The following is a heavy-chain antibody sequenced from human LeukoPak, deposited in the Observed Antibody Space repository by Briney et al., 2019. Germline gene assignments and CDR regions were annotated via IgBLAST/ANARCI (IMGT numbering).Heavy chain of an antibody. CDR2: ISSSSSYI. CDR3: ATYSRSGPIDS. CDR1: GFTLSSYS. D-gene: IGHD2-15*01. Sequence: MAGGSLRLSCAASGFTLSSYSMNWVRQAPGKGLEWVSSISSSSSYIYYGDSVKGRFTISRDNAKNSLSLQMNSLRGEDTAVYYCATYSRSGPIDSWGQGTLVTVSS. J-gene: IGHJ4*02. V-gene: IGHV3-21*01.